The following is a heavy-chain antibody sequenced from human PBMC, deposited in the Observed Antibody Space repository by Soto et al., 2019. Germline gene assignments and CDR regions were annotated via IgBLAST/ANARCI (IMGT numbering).Heavy chain of an antibody. CDR3: ARQGFGPLHGLVDV. Sequence: QVQLQESGPGLVKPSETLSLSCTVSGGSISSYYWSWFRQSPGKRMEWIGYVHHSWGSSYNPSLQSRAAISPATSNGQFSLKVPSVTATDPAVYYCARQGFGPLHGLVDVWGQGTTVTVSS. V-gene: IGHV4-59*08. J-gene: IGHJ6*02. CDR1: GGSISSYY. CDR2: VHHSWGS. D-gene: IGHD3-10*01.